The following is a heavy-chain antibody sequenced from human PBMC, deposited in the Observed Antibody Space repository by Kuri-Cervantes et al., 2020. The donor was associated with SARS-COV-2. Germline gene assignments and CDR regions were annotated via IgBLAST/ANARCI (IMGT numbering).Heavy chain of an antibody. Sequence: GGSLRLSCAASGFTFSSYGMHWVRQAPGKGLEWVAVIWYDGSNKYYADSVKGRSTISRDNSKNTLYLQMNSLRAEDTAVYYCARELYSNPYYYYGMDVWGQGTTVTVSS. D-gene: IGHD4-11*01. CDR3: ARELYSNPYYYYGMDV. V-gene: IGHV3-33*08. CDR1: GFTFSSYG. CDR2: IWYDGSNK. J-gene: IGHJ6*02.